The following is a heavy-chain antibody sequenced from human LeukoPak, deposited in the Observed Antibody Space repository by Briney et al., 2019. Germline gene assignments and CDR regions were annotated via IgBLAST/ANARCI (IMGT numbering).Heavy chain of an antibody. CDR1: GYTFTSYA. CDR2: INAGNGNT. CDR3: ARGGAGSYYSAVDY. J-gene: IGHJ4*02. Sequence: ASVKVSCKASGYTFTSYAMHWVRQAPGQRLEWMGWINAGNGNTKYSQKFQGRVTITRDPSASTAYMELSSLRSEDTAVYYCARGGAGSYYSAVDYWGQGTLVTVSS. V-gene: IGHV1-3*01. D-gene: IGHD3-10*01.